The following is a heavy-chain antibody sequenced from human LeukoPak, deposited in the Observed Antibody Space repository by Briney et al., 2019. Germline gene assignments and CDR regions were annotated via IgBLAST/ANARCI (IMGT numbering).Heavy chain of an antibody. J-gene: IGHJ4*02. D-gene: IGHD3-10*01. Sequence: SETLSLTCAGYGGSFSGYYWSWIRQPPGKGLEWIGEINHSGSTNYNPSLKSRVTISVDTSKNQFSLKLSSVTAADTAVYYCARAQYYGSGKIDYWGQGTLVTVSS. V-gene: IGHV4-34*01. CDR2: INHSGST. CDR1: GGSFSGYY. CDR3: ARAQYYGSGKIDY.